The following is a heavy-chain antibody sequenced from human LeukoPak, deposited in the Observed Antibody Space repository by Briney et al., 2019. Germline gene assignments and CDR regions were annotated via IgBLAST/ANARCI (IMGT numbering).Heavy chain of an antibody. CDR1: DGSFSGYY. Sequence: PSETLALTCAVYDGSFSGYYWSWIRQPPGKGLEWIGEINHSGSTNYNPSLKSRVTISVDTSKNQFSLKLSSVTAADTAVYYCARKGIAVAGIRVFFPTSILFDYWGQGTLVTVSS. D-gene: IGHD6-19*01. V-gene: IGHV4-34*01. CDR2: INHSGST. CDR3: ARKGIAVAGIRVFFPTSILFDY. J-gene: IGHJ4*02.